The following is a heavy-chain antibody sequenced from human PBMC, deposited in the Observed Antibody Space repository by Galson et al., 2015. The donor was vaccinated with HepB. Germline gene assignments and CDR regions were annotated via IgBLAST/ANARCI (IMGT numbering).Heavy chain of an antibody. Sequence: SLRLSCAASGFTFSSYSMNWVRQAPGKGLEWVSYISSSSSTIYYADSVKGRFTISRDNAKNSLYLQMNSLRAEDTAVYYCARDLNPSYWGQGTLVTVSS. CDR2: ISSSSSTI. CDR3: ARDLNPSY. J-gene: IGHJ4*02. D-gene: IGHD1-14*01. CDR1: GFTFSSYS. V-gene: IGHV3-48*01.